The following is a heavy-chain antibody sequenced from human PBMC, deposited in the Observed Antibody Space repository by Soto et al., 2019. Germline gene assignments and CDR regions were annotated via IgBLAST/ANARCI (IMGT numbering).Heavy chain of an antibody. V-gene: IGHV3-11*01. CDR2: ISNTAITD. J-gene: IGHJ6*03. Sequence: QVHLVESGGDLVKPGGSLRLSCVASGFSFSDYSMTWMRQAPGGGLDFVAFISNTAITDYYADSVKGRFTTSRDNARNSVYLQMASLRAEDAGVYYCARDLHQMLSLKQYYYYLDVWGTGTTVTVSS. CDR3: ARDLHQMLSLKQYYYYLDV. CDR1: GFSFSDYS. D-gene: IGHD2-2*01.